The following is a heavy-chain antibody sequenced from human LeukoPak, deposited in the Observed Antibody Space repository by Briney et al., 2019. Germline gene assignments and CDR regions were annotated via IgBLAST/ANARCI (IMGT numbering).Heavy chain of an antibody. CDR3: ASGYCSSTSCYGVQYFDY. Sequence: ASVKVSCKASGYTFTGYYMHWVRQAPGQGLEWMGWINPNSGGTNYAQKFQGRVTMTRDTSISTAYMELSRLRSDDTAVYYCASGYCSSTSCYGVQYFDYWGQGTLVTASS. D-gene: IGHD2-2*03. J-gene: IGHJ4*02. CDR1: GYTFTGYY. V-gene: IGHV1-2*02. CDR2: INPNSGGT.